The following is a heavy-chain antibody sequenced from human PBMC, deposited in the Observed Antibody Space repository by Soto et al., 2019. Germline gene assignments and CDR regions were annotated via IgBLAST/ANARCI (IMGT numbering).Heavy chain of an antibody. CDR2: IYHSGGT. J-gene: IGHJ3*02. D-gene: IGHD5-12*01. Sequence: SETLSLTCGVSDYSISSGYYWAWIRQPPGKGLEWLGSIYHSGGTYQNPSLSSRVTISVDTSRNKFSLRLSSVTAADTAVYYCARDRDGYNYAFDIWGQGTVVTVSS. CDR1: DYSISSGYY. V-gene: IGHV4-38-2*02. CDR3: ARDRDGYNYAFDI.